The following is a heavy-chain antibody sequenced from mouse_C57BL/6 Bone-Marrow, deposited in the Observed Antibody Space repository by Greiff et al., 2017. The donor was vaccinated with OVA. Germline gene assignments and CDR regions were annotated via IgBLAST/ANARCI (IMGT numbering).Heavy chain of an antibody. V-gene: IGHV1-82*01. CDR2: IYPGDGDT. Sequence: VQLQQSGPELVKPGASVKISCKASGYAFSSSWMNWVKQRPGKGLEWIGRIYPGDGDTNYNGKFKGKATLTADKSSSTAYMQLSSLTSEDSAVYFCANYYGSSYEAMDYWGQGTSVTVSS. CDR1: GYAFSSSW. D-gene: IGHD1-1*01. J-gene: IGHJ4*01. CDR3: ANYYGSSYEAMDY.